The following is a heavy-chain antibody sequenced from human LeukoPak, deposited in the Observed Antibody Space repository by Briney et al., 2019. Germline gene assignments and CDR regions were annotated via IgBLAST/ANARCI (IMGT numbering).Heavy chain of an antibody. J-gene: IGHJ5*02. CDR1: GGSISSYY. Sequence: SETLSLTCTVSGGSISSYYWSWIRQPAGQGLEWIGRIYTSGSTNYNPSLKSRVTMSVDTSKNQFSLKLSSVTVADTAVYYCARGPDIVVVPAADLNWFDPWGQGTLVTVSS. V-gene: IGHV4-4*07. CDR3: ARGPDIVVVPAADLNWFDP. CDR2: IYTSGST. D-gene: IGHD2-2*01.